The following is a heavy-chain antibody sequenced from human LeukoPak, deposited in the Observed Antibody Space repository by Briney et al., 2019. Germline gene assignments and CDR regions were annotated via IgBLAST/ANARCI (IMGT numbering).Heavy chain of an antibody. Sequence: SETLSLTCTVSGGPIRSYYWSWIRQPPGKGLEWIGYIYYSGSTKFNPSLKSRVSISLDTSGNQFSLKLTSVTAADTAVYYCACYSSPGGWGVFDYWGQGTLVTVSS. CDR3: ACYSSPGGWGVFDY. D-gene: IGHD2-2*02. J-gene: IGHJ4*02. CDR1: GGPIRSYY. V-gene: IGHV4-59*08. CDR2: IYYSGST.